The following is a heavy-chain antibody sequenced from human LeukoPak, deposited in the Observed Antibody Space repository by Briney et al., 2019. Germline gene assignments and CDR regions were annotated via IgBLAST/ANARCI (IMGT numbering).Heavy chain of an antibody. Sequence: GSSVKVSCKASGGTFSSYAISWVRQAPGQGLEWMGGIIPIFGTANYAQKFQGRVTIIADKSTSTAYMELSSLRSEDTPVYYCARILALDFDYWGQGTLVTVSS. CDR2: IIPIFGTA. CDR1: GGTFSSYA. V-gene: IGHV1-69*06. CDR3: ARILALDFDY. J-gene: IGHJ4*02.